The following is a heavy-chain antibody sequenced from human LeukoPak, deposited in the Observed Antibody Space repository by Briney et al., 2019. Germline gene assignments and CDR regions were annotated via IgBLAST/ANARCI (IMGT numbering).Heavy chain of an antibody. CDR3: ARPFLAGGYYMDV. CDR1: GFTFSSYW. CDR2: IKQDGSEK. D-gene: IGHD2/OR15-2a*01. Sequence: GGSLRLSCAASGFTFSSYWMSWVRQAPGKGLEWVANIKQDGSEKYYVDSVKGRFTISRDNSKNTLFLQMNSLRADDTAVYYCARPFLAGGYYMDVWGKGTTVSVSS. J-gene: IGHJ6*03. V-gene: IGHV3-7*01.